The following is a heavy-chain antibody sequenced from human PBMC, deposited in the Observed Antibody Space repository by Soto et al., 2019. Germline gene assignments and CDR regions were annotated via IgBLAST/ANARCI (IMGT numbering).Heavy chain of an antibody. CDR3: AYSSTSLDY. V-gene: IGHV3-23*01. J-gene: IGHJ4*02. D-gene: IGHD6-13*01. CDR1: GFTFSSYA. Sequence: EVQLLESGGGLVQPGGSLRLSCAASGFTFSSYAMSWVRQAPGKGLEWVSAISGSGGSTYYADSVKGRFTISRDNSHNTLYLQTHSLRAEDTAVYYCAYSSTSLDYWDQGTLVSVSS. CDR2: ISGSGGST.